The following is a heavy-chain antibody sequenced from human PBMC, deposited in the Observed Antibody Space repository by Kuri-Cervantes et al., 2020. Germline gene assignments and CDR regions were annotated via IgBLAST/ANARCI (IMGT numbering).Heavy chain of an antibody. J-gene: IGHJ6*03. CDR2: IIPIFGTA. D-gene: IGHD6-19*01. Sequence: SVKVSCKASGGTFSSYAISWVRQAPGQGLEWMGGIIPIFGTANYAQKFQGRVTITADESTSTAYMELSSLRSEDTAVYYCARGQVIAVAVSSYYYYMDVWGKGTTVTVSS. CDR1: GGTFSSYA. V-gene: IGHV1-69*13. CDR3: ARGQVIAVAVSSYYYYMDV.